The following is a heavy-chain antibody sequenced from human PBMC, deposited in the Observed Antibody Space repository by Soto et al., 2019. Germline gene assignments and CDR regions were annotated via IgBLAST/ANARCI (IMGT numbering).Heavy chain of an antibody. CDR1: GLTVSANY. D-gene: IGHD3-22*01. V-gene: IGHV3-53*01. Sequence: GGSLRLSCAASGLTVSANYMNWVRQAPGKGLEWVSLLYSGGTAYYADSVRGRFTISRDNSKNTLYLQMNSLRVEDTAVYFCARARSSTMIVVTNHWYFDLWGRGTLVTVSS. CDR2: LYSGGTA. CDR3: ARARSSTMIVVTNHWYFDL. J-gene: IGHJ2*01.